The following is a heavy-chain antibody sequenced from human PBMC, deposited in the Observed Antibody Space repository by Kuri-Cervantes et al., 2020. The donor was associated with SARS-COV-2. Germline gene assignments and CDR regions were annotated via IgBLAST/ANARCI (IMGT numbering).Heavy chain of an antibody. Sequence: GESLKISCAASGFTFSSYAMHWVRQAPGKGLEWVAVISYDGSNKYYADSVKGRFTISRDNSKNTLYLQMNSLRAEDTAVYYCAREGGRFTFWSGYYFYWGQGTLVTVS. CDR2: ISYDGSNK. D-gene: IGHD3-3*01. J-gene: IGHJ4*02. CDR1: GFTFSSYA. CDR3: AREGGRFTFWSGYYFY. V-gene: IGHV3-30*04.